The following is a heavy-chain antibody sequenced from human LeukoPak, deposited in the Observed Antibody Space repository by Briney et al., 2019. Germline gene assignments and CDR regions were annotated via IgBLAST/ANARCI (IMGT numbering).Heavy chain of an antibody. CDR2: ISSSGSKI. V-gene: IGHV3-11*01. D-gene: IGHD2-2*01. Sequence: GGSLRLSCAASGFTFSDYYMSWIRQAPGKGLEWVSYISSSGSKIYYADSVKGRFTISRDNAKNSLYLQMNSLRAEDTAVYYCARGDKGYCSSTSCRTVDYWGQGTLVTVSS. CDR1: GFTFSDYY. J-gene: IGHJ4*02. CDR3: ARGDKGYCSSTSCRTVDY.